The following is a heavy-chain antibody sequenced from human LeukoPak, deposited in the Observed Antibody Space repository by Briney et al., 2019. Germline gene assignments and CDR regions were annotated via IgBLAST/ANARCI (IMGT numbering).Heavy chain of an antibody. CDR3: ARGRRYNRHNYYYYGMDV. J-gene: IGHJ6*02. Sequence: KPSETLSLTCAVYGGSFSGYYWSWIRQPPGKGLEWIGEINHSGSTNYNPSLKSRVTISVDTSKNQSSLKLSSVTAADTAVYYCARGRRYNRHNYYYYGMDVWGQGTTVTVSS. V-gene: IGHV4-34*01. D-gene: IGHD1-1*01. CDR1: GGSFSGYY. CDR2: INHSGST.